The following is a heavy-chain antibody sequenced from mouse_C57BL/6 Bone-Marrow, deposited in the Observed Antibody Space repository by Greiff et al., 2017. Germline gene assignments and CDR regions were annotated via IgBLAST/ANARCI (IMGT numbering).Heavy chain of an antibody. CDR3: ARGSYYYGSSYGFAY. V-gene: IGHV1-81*01. D-gene: IGHD1-1*01. CDR1: GYTFTSYG. J-gene: IGHJ3*01. CDR2: IYPRSGNT. Sequence: QVQLQQSGAELARPGASVKLSCKASGYTFTSYGISWVKQRTGQGLEWIGEIYPRSGNTYYNEKFKGKATLTADKSSSTAYMELRSLTSEDSAVYFCARGSYYYGSSYGFAYWGHGTLVTVSA.